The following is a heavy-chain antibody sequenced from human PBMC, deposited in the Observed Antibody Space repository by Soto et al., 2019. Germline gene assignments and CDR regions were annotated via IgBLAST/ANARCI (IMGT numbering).Heavy chain of an antibody. CDR3: AREMATMSLGVFDI. J-gene: IGHJ3*02. Sequence: GGSLRLSCAASGFGFSSYWMHWVRQAPGKGLVWVSRTNNDGSATTYADSVRGRFTSFRDNAKNTLFLQMTSLGVEDTAVYYCAREMATMSLGVFDIWGEGIMVTVTS. CDR2: TNNDGSAT. V-gene: IGHV3-74*01. D-gene: IGHD5-12*01. CDR1: GFGFSSYW.